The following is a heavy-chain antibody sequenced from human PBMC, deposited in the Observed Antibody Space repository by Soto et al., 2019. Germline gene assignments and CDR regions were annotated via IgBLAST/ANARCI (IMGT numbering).Heavy chain of an antibody. CDR2: MNYTGLS. Sequence: SETLSLTCSFSGDSVTSHYLTWIRQSPEKGLEWIGDMNYTGLSHYNPSLQILATISIDRSKNQFPLQLTSVIAADTAVYYCARMGIESSTPSFDYWGLGTLVTVSS. J-gene: IGHJ4*02. V-gene: IGHV4-59*02. CDR1: GDSVTSHY. CDR3: ARMGIESSTPSFDY. D-gene: IGHD7-27*01.